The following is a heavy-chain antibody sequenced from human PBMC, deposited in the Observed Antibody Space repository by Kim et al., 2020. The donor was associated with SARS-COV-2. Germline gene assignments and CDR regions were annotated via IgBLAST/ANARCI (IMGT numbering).Heavy chain of an antibody. CDR3: AKGESNNWSFFDY. D-gene: IGHD1-1*01. Sequence: GGSLRLSCAASGFSFSSYAMSWVRRAPGKGPEWVSRVSGSGGSTYHADSVKGRFAISRDNSKKTLYLQMNSLRAEDTALYYYAKGESNNWSFFDYWGQGTLVTVSS. J-gene: IGHJ4*02. CDR2: VSGSGGST. V-gene: IGHV3-23*01. CDR1: GFSFSSYA.